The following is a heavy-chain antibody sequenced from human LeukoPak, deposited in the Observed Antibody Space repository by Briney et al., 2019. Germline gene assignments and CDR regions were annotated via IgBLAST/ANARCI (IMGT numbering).Heavy chain of an antibody. CDR2: ISGRGGST. D-gene: IGHD1-1*01. CDR1: GFSFSNFA. CDR3: AKDAIGQYRTYYFDH. Sequence: GSLRLSCEVSGFSFSNFAMSGVRQPAGKGLEGVSAISGRGGSTYYAGSVQGRFTISRDNSKNTLYLQMNSLRAEDTAVYYCAKDAIGQYRTYYFDHWGQGTLVPVSS. V-gene: IGHV3-23*01. J-gene: IGHJ4*02.